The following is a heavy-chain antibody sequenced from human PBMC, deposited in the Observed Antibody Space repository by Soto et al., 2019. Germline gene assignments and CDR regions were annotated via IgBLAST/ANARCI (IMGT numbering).Heavy chain of an antibody. D-gene: IGHD2-8*01. Sequence: GGSLRLSCAASGFTFSNYYMSWVRQAPGKGLEWVSYISSSGSNIYYADSVKGRFTISRDNAKNSLYLQKNSLRAEDTAVYYWERERYCTNGVCYSEIYYYYMDVWGKGTTVTVSS. CDR2: ISSSGSNI. CDR1: GFTFSNYY. V-gene: IGHV3-11*01. CDR3: ERERYCTNGVCYSEIYYYYMDV. J-gene: IGHJ6*03.